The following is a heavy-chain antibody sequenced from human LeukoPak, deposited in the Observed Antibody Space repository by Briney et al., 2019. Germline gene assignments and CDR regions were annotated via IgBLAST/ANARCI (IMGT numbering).Heavy chain of an antibody. D-gene: IGHD3-22*01. V-gene: IGHV3-23*01. CDR3: ARARYYYDSSGYYSTTYFDY. Sequence: GGSLRLSCAASGFTFSSYAMSWVRQAPGKGLEWVSAISGSGDSTHYADSVKGRFTISRDNSKNTVYLQMNSLRAEDTALYHCARARYYYDSSGYYSTTYFDYWGQGTLVTVSS. CDR1: GFTFSSYA. CDR2: ISGSGDST. J-gene: IGHJ4*02.